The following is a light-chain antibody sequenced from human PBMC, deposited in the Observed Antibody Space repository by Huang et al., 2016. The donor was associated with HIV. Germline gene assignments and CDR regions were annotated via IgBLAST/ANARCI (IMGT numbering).Light chain of an antibody. Sequence: DIEMTQSPDSLTVSLGSRAIINCKSSQAVLKNSNKKNYLGWYQQRPRQPPKVLIYCASSRRSGVPDRFSGSGSGTDFNLTISSLQPEDLAVYYCQQYYSPPYTFGQGTRLEI. CDR1: QAVLKNSNKKNY. V-gene: IGKV4-1*01. J-gene: IGKJ2*01. CDR3: QQYYSPPYT. CDR2: CAS.